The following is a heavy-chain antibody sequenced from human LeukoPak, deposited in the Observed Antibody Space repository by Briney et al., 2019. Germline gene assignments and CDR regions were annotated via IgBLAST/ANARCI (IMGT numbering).Heavy chain of an antibody. J-gene: IGHJ4*02. CDR3: ARVKFFAAHYSSSWYFDY. Sequence: GGSLRLSCAASGFTFSSYAMSWVRQAPGKGLEWVSAISGSGGSTYYADSVKGRFTISRHNSKNTLYLQMNSLRAEDTAVYYCARVKFFAAHYSSSWYFDYWGQGTLVTVSS. V-gene: IGHV3-23*01. D-gene: IGHD6-13*01. CDR2: ISGSGGST. CDR1: GFTFSSYA.